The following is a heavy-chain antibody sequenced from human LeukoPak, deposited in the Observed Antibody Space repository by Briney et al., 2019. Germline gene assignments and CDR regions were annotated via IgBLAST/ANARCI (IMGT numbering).Heavy chain of an antibody. CDR3: AKVTYLGELSSAFDY. CDR2: ISATGGST. Sequence: GGSLRLSCDASGFTFTKYAMNWVRQAPGKGLEWVSTISATGGSTYYADSMKGRFTISRDNSKNTLYLQMNSLRAEDTAVYYCAKVTYLGELSSAFDYWGQGTLVTVSS. D-gene: IGHD3-16*02. CDR1: GFTFTKYA. J-gene: IGHJ4*02. V-gene: IGHV3-23*01.